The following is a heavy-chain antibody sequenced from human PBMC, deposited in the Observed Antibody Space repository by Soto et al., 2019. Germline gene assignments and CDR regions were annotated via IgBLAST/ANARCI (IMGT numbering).Heavy chain of an antibody. Sequence: EVQLVESGGGLFQPGGSLRLSCATSGFVVDRNYMHWVRQAPGKGLEWVSVMYSDGKTYYAESVNGRFTISRDNSKNTVFLHMKSLRAEDTAVYFCARSPYCGTECNSGYLDFWGQGSLVTVYS. CDR1: GFVVDRNY. CDR3: ARSPYCGTECNSGYLDF. V-gene: IGHV3-53*01. D-gene: IGHD2-21*01. J-gene: IGHJ4*02. CDR2: MYSDGKT.